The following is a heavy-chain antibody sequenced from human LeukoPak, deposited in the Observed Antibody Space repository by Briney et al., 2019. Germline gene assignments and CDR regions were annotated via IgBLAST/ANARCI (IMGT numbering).Heavy chain of an antibody. V-gene: IGHV1-69*01. CDR2: IIPIFGTA. CDR1: GGTFSSYA. CDR3: AARASAYDFWSGYYTYYMGV. Sequence: SVKVSCKASGGTFSSYAISWVRQAPGQGLEWMGGIIPIFGTANYAQKFQGRVTITADESTSTAYMELSSLRSEDTAVYYCAARASAYDFWSGYYTYYMGVWGKGTTVTVSS. D-gene: IGHD3-3*01. J-gene: IGHJ6*03.